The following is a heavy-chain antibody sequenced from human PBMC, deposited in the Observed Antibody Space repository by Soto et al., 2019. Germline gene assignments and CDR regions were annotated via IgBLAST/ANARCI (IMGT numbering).Heavy chain of an antibody. CDR3: ASLSRFGGQKDY. J-gene: IGHJ4*02. V-gene: IGHV4-59*01. Sequence: SETLSLTCTVSGDSMNPYYWSWIRQPPGKGLEWIGYIYFSGSTNFNPSLKSRVTLSLDTSKRQFFLKLTSVTAADTAVYYCASLSRFGGQKDYWGQGTLVTVSS. CDR2: IYFSGST. D-gene: IGHD3-10*01. CDR1: GDSMNPYY.